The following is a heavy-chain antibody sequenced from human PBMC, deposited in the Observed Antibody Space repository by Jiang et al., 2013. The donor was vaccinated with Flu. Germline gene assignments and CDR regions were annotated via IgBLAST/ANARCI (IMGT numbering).Heavy chain of an antibody. CDR3: TTADGDLFYYFDY. J-gene: IGHJ4*02. Sequence: TISRDDSKNTLYLQMNSLKTEDTAVYYCTTADGDLFYYFDYWGQGTLVTVSS. V-gene: IGHV3-15*01. D-gene: IGHD4-17*01.